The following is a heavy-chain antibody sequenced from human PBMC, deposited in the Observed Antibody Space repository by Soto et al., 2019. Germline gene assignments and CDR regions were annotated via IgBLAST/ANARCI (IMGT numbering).Heavy chain of an antibody. V-gene: IGHV4-34*01. CDR3: ARGVRADSSSWYWGNWFDP. J-gene: IGHJ5*02. CDR2: INHSGST. Sequence: SETLSLTCAVYGGSFSGYYWSWIRQPPGKGLEWIGEINHSGSTNYNPSLKSRVTISVDTSKNQFSLKLSSVTAADTAVYYCARGVRADSSSWYWGNWFDPWGQGTLVTVSS. D-gene: IGHD6-13*01. CDR1: GGSFSGYY.